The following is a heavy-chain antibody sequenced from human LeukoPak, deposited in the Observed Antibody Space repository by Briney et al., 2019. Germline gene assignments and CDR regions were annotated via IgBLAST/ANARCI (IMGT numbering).Heavy chain of an antibody. Sequence: PSETLSLTCTVSGGSINNYHWSWIRQPPGKGLEWIGHISYSGSTSYLPSLQSRVTISLDTSKNQFSLQLGSVTAADTATYYCARVGGYGDSDYWGQGTLVTVSS. D-gene: IGHD4-17*01. CDR2: ISYSGST. CDR3: ARVGGYGDSDY. CDR1: GGSINNYH. V-gene: IGHV4-59*01. J-gene: IGHJ4*02.